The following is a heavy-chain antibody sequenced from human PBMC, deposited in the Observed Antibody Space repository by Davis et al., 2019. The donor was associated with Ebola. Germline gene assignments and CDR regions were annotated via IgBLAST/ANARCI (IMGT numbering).Heavy chain of an antibody. D-gene: IGHD3-22*01. Sequence: SETLSLTCGVSGGFVSSGGYSWSWIRQPPGKGLEWIGHYYYTGTTHYNPSLQSRVTISVATSKNQFSLKLSSVTAADTAVYYCARGDSYYDPSGYYAGPEAPDHWGQGTLVSVSS. CDR3: ARGDSYYDPSGYYAGPEAPDH. CDR2: YYYTGTT. CDR1: GGFVSSGGYS. V-gene: IGHV4-30-4*07. J-gene: IGHJ4*02.